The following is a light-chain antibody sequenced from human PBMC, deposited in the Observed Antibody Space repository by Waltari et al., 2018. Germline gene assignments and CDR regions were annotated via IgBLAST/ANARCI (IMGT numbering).Light chain of an antibody. CDR2: RDI. J-gene: IGLJ2*01. CDR1: SSNIGAGYN. Sequence: QSVLTQSPSVSGAPGQRVTISCIGSSSNIGAGYNVHWYQQLPGTAPKVLIYRDINRPPGVPDRFSGSKSGTSASLAITGLQADDEADYYCQSYDSRLSHVVFGGGTKLTVL. V-gene: IGLV1-40*01. CDR3: QSYDSRLSHVV.